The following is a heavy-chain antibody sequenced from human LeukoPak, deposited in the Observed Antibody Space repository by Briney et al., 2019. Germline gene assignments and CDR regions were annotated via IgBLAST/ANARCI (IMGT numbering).Heavy chain of an antibody. D-gene: IGHD3-16*01. CDR2: INRGGTTT. J-gene: IGHJ4*02. CDR1: GFTFSTYW. CDR3: ARDLWGISDY. V-gene: IGHV3-74*01. Sequence: GGSLRLSCAASGFTFSTYWMHWVRQAPGKGLVWVSRINRGGTTTNYADSVKGRFTISGDNAKNTLYLQMNSLRVEDTAVYYCARDLWGISDYWGQGTLVTVSS.